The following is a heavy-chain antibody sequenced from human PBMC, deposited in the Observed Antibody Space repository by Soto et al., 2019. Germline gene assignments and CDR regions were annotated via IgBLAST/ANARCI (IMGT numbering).Heavy chain of an antibody. CDR1: GGSISSYY. CDR2: IYYSGST. J-gene: IGHJ5*02. V-gene: IGHV4-59*01. D-gene: IGHD1-26*01. Sequence: PSETLSLTCTVSGGSISSYYWSWIRQPPGKGLEWIGYIYYSGSTNYNPSLKSRVTISVDTSKNQFSLKLSSVTAADTAVYYCARSTTNLDNWFDPWGQGTLVTVSS. CDR3: ARSTTNLDNWFDP.